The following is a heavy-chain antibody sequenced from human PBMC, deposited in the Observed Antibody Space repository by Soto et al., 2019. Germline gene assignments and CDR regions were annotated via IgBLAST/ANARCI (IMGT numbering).Heavy chain of an antibody. D-gene: IGHD4-17*01. J-gene: IGHJ4*02. CDR1: GYDFIGHS. Sequence: QVPLVQSGAEVKSPGASVKVSCKASGYDFIGHSMHWVRQAPGLGPEWVGWVDGVNGDTKYSEDFKGRVTLTRDKYATTGYMELASLRSEDTAVYYCARGIRWSGAGVYGMNYFDSWGQGTLVNVSS. CDR2: VDGVNGDT. CDR3: ARGIRWSGAGVYGMNYFDS. V-gene: IGHV1-3*01.